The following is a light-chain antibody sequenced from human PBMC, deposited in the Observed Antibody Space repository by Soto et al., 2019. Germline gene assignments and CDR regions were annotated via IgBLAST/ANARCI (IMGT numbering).Light chain of an antibody. Sequence: EIVLTQSPATLSLSPGERATLSCRASQSVKTFLVWYQQRPGQAPRLLIYGASYRAAGIPDRFSGSGSGTDFTLTISRLEPEDFAVYYCQQYGSSGTFGQGTKVDIK. CDR2: GAS. V-gene: IGKV3-20*01. CDR3: QQYGSSGT. J-gene: IGKJ1*01. CDR1: QSVKTF.